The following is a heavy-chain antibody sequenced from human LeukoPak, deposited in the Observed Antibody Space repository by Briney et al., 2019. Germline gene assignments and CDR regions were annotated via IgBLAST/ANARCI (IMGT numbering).Heavy chain of an antibody. CDR2: ISSSSGYI. J-gene: IGHJ4*02. D-gene: IGHD6-13*01. Sequence: GGSLRLSCAASGFTFSHYAMDWVRQAPGKGLEWVSSISSSSGYIYYADSVKGRFTVSRDSAKNSLYLQMTSLGAADTAVYYCARGRITAAGTETSYPDYWGQGTLVTVSS. CDR3: ARGRITAAGTETSYPDY. V-gene: IGHV3-21*06. CDR1: GFTFSHYA.